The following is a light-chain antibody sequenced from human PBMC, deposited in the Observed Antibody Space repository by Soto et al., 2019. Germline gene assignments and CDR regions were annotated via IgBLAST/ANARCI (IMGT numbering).Light chain of an antibody. Sequence: QSVLTQPPSASGTPGQRVTISCSGSRSNIGSNAVSWYQQLPGTAPKLLIYNDNQRPSGVPDRFSASKSGTSASPAISGLLSEDEADYYCAAWDDSLNARGVFGGGTKLTVL. J-gene: IGLJ3*02. CDR1: RSNIGSNA. CDR2: NDN. CDR3: AAWDDSLNARGV. V-gene: IGLV1-44*01.